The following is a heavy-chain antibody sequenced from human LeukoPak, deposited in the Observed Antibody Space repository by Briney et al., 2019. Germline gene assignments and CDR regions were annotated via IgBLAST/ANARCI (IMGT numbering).Heavy chain of an antibody. CDR3: ARMYYYDSAFDI. CDR2: ISAYNGNT. D-gene: IGHD3-22*01. CDR1: GYTFTSSG. V-gene: IGHV1-18*01. J-gene: IGHJ3*02. Sequence: ASVKVSCKASGYTFTSSGISWVRQAPGQGLEWMGWISAYNGNTNYAQKLQGRVTMTTDTSTSTAYMELRSLRSDDTAVYYCARMYYYDSAFDIWGQGTMVTVSS.